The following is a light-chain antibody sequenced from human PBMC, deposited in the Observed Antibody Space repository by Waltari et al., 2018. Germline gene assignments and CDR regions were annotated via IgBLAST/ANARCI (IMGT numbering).Light chain of an antibody. V-gene: IGLV2-14*03. CDR3: SSYTTTRILEI. Sequence: QSALTQPASVSGSPGQSITISCTGTRSDIGGHNFVSWYQQHPNKVPKLIIYDVTDRPWGVSNRLSGSKSGTTASLIISGLRTEDEADYYCSSYTTTRILEIFGGGTKLTVL. CDR2: DVT. J-gene: IGLJ2*01. CDR1: RSDIGGHNF.